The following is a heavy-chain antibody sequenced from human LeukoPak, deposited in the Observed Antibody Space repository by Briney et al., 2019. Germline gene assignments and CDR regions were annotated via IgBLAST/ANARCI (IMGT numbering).Heavy chain of an antibody. Sequence: PGGSLRLXCAASGFTFSSYWMHWVRQAPGKGLVWVSRINSDGSSTSYADSVKGRFTISRDNAKNTLYLQMNSLRAEDTAVYYCARGELGFTLDYWGQGTLVTVSS. V-gene: IGHV3-74*01. CDR2: INSDGSST. D-gene: IGHD7-27*01. CDR1: GFTFSSYW. J-gene: IGHJ4*02. CDR3: ARGELGFTLDY.